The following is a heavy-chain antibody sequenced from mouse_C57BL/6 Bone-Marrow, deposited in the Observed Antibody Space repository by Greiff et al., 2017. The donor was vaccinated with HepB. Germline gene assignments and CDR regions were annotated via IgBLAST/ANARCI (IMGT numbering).Heavy chain of an antibody. V-gene: IGHV1-69*01. CDR3: ARVVLRQCFAD. CDR2: FDPADCCT. CDR1: GYTFTDYR. Sequence: QVQLQQPGAELVMPGASVKLSCKASGYTFTDYRMHWVKQRPGQGLEWIGEFDPADCCTNYNQKFKGKSTLTADKSSSTAYMQLSSLTSEDSAVYYCARVVLRQCFADWGQGTLVTVSS. J-gene: IGHJ3*01. D-gene: IGHD2-4*01.